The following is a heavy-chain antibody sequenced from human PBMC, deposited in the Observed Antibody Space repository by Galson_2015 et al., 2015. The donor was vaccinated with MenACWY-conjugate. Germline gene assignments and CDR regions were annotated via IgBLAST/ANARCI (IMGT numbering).Heavy chain of an antibody. D-gene: IGHD6-13*01. Sequence: SLRLSCAASGFTFTNYAMSWVRQAPGKGLEWVADIDYSGTNTYYADSVKGRFTISRDNSKNTLYLQVSSLRVEDTAVYYCAKEKFVPEGGTNYYGLDVWGQGTSVTVSS. CDR3: AKEKFVPEGGTNYYGLDV. CDR2: IDYSGTNT. J-gene: IGHJ6*02. CDR1: GFTFTNYA. V-gene: IGHV3-23*01.